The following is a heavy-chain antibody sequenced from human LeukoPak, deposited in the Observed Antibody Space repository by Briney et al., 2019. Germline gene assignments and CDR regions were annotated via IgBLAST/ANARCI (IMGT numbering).Heavy chain of an antibody. J-gene: IGHJ6*03. Sequence: PGGSLRLSCAASGFTFSSYAMGWVRQAPGKGLEWVSAITASGGNTYYAGSVKGRFTISRDNSKNTLYLQVNSLRSEDTAVYYCASSGFIVAVPAAISVSSVGRSYYMDVWGKGTTVTVSS. CDR2: ITASGGNT. CDR3: ASSGFIVAVPAAISVSSVGRSYYMDV. D-gene: IGHD2-2*01. V-gene: IGHV3-23*01. CDR1: GFTFSSYA.